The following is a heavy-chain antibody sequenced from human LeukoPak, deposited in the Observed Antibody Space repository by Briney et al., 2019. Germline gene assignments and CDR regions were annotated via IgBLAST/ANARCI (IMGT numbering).Heavy chain of an antibody. CDR3: ADVSSGYYYARY. V-gene: IGHV1-69*13. CDR2: IFPIFGTA. Sequence: SVKVSRKASGGTFSSYAISWVRQAPGQGLEWMGGIFPIFGTANYAQKFQGRVTITADESTSTAYVELSSLRSEDTAVYYCADVSSGYYYARYWGQGTLVTVSS. D-gene: IGHD3-22*01. J-gene: IGHJ4*02. CDR1: GGTFSSYA.